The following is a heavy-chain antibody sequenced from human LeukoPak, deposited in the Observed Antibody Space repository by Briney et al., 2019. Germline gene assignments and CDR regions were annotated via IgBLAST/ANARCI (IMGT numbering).Heavy chain of an antibody. CDR2: INAGNGNT. V-gene: IGHV1-3*01. J-gene: IGHJ4*02. CDR3: ATSQYYYGSGSPPFDY. Sequence: ASVKVSCKASGYTFTSYAMHWVRQAPGQRLEWMGWINAGNGNTKYSQKFQGRVTITRDTSASTAYMELSSLRSEDTAVYYCATSQYYYGSGSPPFDYWGQGTLVTVSS. D-gene: IGHD3-10*01. CDR1: GYTFTSYA.